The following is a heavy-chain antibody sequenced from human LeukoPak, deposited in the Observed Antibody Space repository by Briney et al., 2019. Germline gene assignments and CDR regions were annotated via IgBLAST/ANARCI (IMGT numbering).Heavy chain of an antibody. Sequence: GGSLRLSCAASGFNVSSYGMHWVRQAPGKGLEWVAFIRYDGSKKYYADSVKGRFTISRDNSKNTLYLQMNSLRAEDTAVYYCAKKYREELWSFDYWGQGTLVTVSS. CDR3: AKKYREELWSFDY. CDR2: IRYDGSKK. V-gene: IGHV3-30*02. D-gene: IGHD5-18*01. J-gene: IGHJ4*02. CDR1: GFNVSSYG.